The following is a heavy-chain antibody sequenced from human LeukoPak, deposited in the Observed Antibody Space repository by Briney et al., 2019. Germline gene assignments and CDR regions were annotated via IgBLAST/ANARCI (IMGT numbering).Heavy chain of an antibody. V-gene: IGHV4-4*07. CDR2: IYTSGST. D-gene: IGHD6-13*01. CDR1: GGSISSYY. CDR3: ARSGCRIAAAGSDYYYMDV. J-gene: IGHJ6*03. Sequence: KPSETLSLTCTVSGGSISSYYWSWIRQPAGKGLEWIGRIYTSGSTNYNPSLKSRVTTSVDTSKNQFSLKLSSVTAADTAVYCCARSGCRIAAAGSDYYYMDVWGKGTTVTVSS.